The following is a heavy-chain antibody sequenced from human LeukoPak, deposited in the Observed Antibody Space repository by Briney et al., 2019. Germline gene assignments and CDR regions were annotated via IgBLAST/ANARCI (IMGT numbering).Heavy chain of an antibody. J-gene: IGHJ4*02. Sequence: SETLSLTCTASGGSISTSSYYWGWIRQPPGKGLEWISYIYYSGSTNYNPSLKSRVTISVDTSKNQFSLNLSSVTAADTAVYYCARSERYNSGWYFYFDYWGQGTLVTVSS. CDR2: IYYSGST. V-gene: IGHV4-61*05. CDR1: GGSISTSSYY. D-gene: IGHD6-19*01. CDR3: ARSERYNSGWYFYFDY.